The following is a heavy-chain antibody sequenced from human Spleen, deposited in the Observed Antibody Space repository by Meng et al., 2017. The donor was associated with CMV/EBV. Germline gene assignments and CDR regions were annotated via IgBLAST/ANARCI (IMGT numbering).Heavy chain of an antibody. Sequence: ASVKVSCKASGYTFTTYFMHWVRQAPGQGLEWMGWINPNSGGTNYAQKFQGRVTMTRDTSISTAYMELSRLRSDDTAVYYCARDIVVVPAVVGMDVWGQGTTVTVSS. V-gene: IGHV1-2*02. D-gene: IGHD2-2*01. CDR3: ARDIVVVPAVVGMDV. J-gene: IGHJ6*02. CDR1: GYTFTTYF. CDR2: INPNSGGT.